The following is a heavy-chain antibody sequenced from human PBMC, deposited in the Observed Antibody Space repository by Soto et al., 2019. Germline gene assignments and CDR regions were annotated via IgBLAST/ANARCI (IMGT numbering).Heavy chain of an antibody. Sequence: PGGSLRLSCAASGFTFSSYDMHWVRQATGKGLEWVSAIGTAGDTYYPGSVKGRFTISRENAKNSLYLQMNSLRAGDTAVYYCARVYDYYYGMDVWGQGTTVTVSS. CDR1: GFTFSSYD. J-gene: IGHJ6*02. CDR2: IGTAGDT. V-gene: IGHV3-13*04. CDR3: ARVYDYYYGMDV.